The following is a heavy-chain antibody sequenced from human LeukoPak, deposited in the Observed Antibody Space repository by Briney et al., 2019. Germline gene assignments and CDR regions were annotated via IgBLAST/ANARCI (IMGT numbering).Heavy chain of an antibody. V-gene: IGHV4-39*01. CDR1: GLTFSNYW. CDR2: IYYSGST. Sequence: PGGSLRLSCAASGLTFSNYWMDWVRQPPGKGLEWIGSIYYSGSTYYNPSLKSRVTISVDTSKNQFSLKLSSVTAADTAVYYCASSSRSMGATRAFDIWGQGTMVTVSS. J-gene: IGHJ3*02. D-gene: IGHD1-26*01. CDR3: ASSSRSMGATRAFDI.